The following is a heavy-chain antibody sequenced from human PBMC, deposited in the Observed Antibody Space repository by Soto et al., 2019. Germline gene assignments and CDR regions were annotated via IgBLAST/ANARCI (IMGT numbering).Heavy chain of an antibody. Sequence: GGSLRLSCAASGFTFSSYSMNWVRQAPGKGLEWVSYISSSSSTIYYADSVKGRFTISRDNAKNSLYLQMNSLRVEDTAVYYCDRVPQGGLRFLEWFHGGFDVWGQGTTVTVSS. CDR3: DRVPQGGLRFLEWFHGGFDV. D-gene: IGHD3-3*01. CDR2: ISSSSSTI. CDR1: GFTFSSYS. V-gene: IGHV3-48*01. J-gene: IGHJ6*02.